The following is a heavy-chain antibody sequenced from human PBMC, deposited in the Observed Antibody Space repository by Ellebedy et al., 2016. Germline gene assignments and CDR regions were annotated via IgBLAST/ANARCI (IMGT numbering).Heavy chain of an antibody. J-gene: IGHJ6*02. V-gene: IGHV3-33*08. Sequence: GGSLRLSCAASGFTFSSYGMHWVRQAPGKGLEWVAVIWCDGSNKYYADSVKGRFTISRDNSKNTLYLQMNSLRAEDTAVYYCARDQGDATVAYYYYYGMDVWGQGTTVTVSS. D-gene: IGHD4-23*01. CDR2: IWCDGSNK. CDR1: GFTFSSYG. CDR3: ARDQGDATVAYYYYYGMDV.